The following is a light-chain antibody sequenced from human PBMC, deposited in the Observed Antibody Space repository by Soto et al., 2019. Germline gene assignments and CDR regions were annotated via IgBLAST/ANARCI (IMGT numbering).Light chain of an antibody. CDR1: QSVSIY. J-gene: IGKJ2*01. CDR2: ASS. V-gene: IGKV1-39*01. CDR3: QQSYSTPT. Sequence: IQMTQSPSSLSACVGDRVTITCRTSQSVSIYVNWYQQKPGEAPILLIYASSSLQSGVPSRFSGSGSGTDFTLTISSLEPEDFATYYCQQSYSTPTFGQGTKADIK.